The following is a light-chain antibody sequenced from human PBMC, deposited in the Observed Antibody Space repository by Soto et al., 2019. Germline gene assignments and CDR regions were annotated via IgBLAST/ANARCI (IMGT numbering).Light chain of an antibody. J-gene: IGKJ1*01. CDR1: QSVSIN. CDR2: GAS. Sequence: NVLTMSPATLSLYTRERATLSCRASQSVSINLAWYQQKPGQAPRLLIYGASTRATGIPARFSGSGSGTEFTLTISSFQSEDFAVYHCQHYITWSRTWTFAHVTKVDI. V-gene: IGKV3-15*01. CDR3: QHYITWSRTWT.